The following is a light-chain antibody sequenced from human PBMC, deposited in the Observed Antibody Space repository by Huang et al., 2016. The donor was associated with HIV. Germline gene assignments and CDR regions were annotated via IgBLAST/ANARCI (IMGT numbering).Light chain of an antibody. Sequence: AQSPVSLAVTPGQSASISCTSSQSLSHSDGSIYLNWFHQRPGQAPSRLIYKVFNRDSGVPDRVSGSGSGTNFTLQINKVAGEDVGLYFCLQGTHWPPTFGQGTKV. CDR1: QSLSHSDGSIY. J-gene: IGKJ1*01. CDR3: LQGTHWPPT. CDR2: KVF. V-gene: IGKV2-30*02.